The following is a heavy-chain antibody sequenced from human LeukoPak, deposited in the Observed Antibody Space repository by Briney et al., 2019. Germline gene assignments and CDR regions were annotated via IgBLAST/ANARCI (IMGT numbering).Heavy chain of an antibody. J-gene: IGHJ4*02. Sequence: SETLSLTCSVSGGSMSSYHRSWIRQPPGKGLEWIGYIYYSGSANYNPSLKSRVSISVDTSKNQCPLKVGSVTAADTAVYYCARRGTGWYNFDSWGQGTLVTVSS. CDR1: GGSMSSYH. D-gene: IGHD6-19*01. V-gene: IGHV4-59*08. CDR2: IYYSGSA. CDR3: ARRGTGWYNFDS.